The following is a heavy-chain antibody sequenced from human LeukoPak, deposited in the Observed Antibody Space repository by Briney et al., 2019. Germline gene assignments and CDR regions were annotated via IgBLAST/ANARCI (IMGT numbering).Heavy chain of an antibody. CDR2: IYYSGST. V-gene: IGHV4-59*12. J-gene: IGHJ4*02. CDR3: ARGHTRDY. CDR1: GGSISSYY. Sequence: PSETLSLTCTVSGGSISSYYWSWIRQPPGKGLEWIGYIYYSGSTNYNPSLKSRVTISVDTSKNQFSLKLSSVTAADTAVYYCARGHTRDYWGQGTLVTVSS.